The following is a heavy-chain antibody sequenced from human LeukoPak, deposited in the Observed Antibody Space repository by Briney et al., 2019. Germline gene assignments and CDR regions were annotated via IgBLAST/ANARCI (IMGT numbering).Heavy chain of an antibody. CDR3: ARVHYNTAMVDIDY. D-gene: IGHD5-18*01. Sequence: PGGSLRLSCAASGFTFSSYEMHWVRQAPGKGLEWISYISSSGSSIYYADSVKGRFTISRDNGKNSLYLQMSSLRAEDTAVYYCARVHYNTAMVDIDYWGQGTLVTVSS. CDR1: GFTFSSYE. CDR2: ISSSGSSI. V-gene: IGHV3-48*03. J-gene: IGHJ4*02.